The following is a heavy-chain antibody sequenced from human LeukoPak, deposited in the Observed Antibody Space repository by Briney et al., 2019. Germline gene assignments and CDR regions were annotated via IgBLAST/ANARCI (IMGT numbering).Heavy chain of an antibody. J-gene: IGHJ4*02. CDR1: GGSFSGYY. CDR2: INHSGST. V-gene: IGHV4-34*01. D-gene: IGHD2-8*01. Sequence: PSETLSLTCAVYGGSFSGYYWSWIRQPPGKGLEWIGEINHSGSTNYNPSLKSRVTVPLDKSKNHLSLNLTSVTAADTAVYYCSRENGAFSPFGYWGQGTLVTVPS. CDR3: SRENGAFSPFGY.